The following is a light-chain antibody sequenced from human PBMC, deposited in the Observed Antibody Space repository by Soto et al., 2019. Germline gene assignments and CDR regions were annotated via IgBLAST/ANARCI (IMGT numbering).Light chain of an antibody. CDR3: HQRSNWPPGT. Sequence: EIVLTQSPATLSLSPGERATLSCRASQSVSSYLSWYQQKPGQAPRLLIYDASNRATGIPARFSGSGSGTDFTLTIISLEPEDFAVYYCHQRSNWPPGTFGPGTKVDIK. CDR1: QSVSSY. V-gene: IGKV3-11*01. J-gene: IGKJ3*01. CDR2: DAS.